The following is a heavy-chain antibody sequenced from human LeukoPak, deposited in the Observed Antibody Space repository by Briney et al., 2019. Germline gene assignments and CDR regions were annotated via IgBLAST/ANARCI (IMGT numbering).Heavy chain of an antibody. J-gene: IGHJ4*02. CDR1: GFNFNFYG. V-gene: IGHV3-23*01. Sequence: GGSLRLSCAASGFNFNFYGMNWVRQAPGKRLEWVAAISRSGDSTFYADSVKGRFTISRDNSKNSVFLQMNSLGDEDTAVYYCAKDADGDGDYLLHYWGQGTLVTVSS. CDR3: AKDADGDGDYLLHY. CDR2: ISRSGDST. D-gene: IGHD4-17*01.